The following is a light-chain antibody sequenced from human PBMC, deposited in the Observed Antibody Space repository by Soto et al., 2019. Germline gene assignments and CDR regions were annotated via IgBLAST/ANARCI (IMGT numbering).Light chain of an antibody. Sequence: DIQMTQSPSTLSASVVDRVTITCLASQSISYWLAWYQQKPGKAPKLLIFDASSLESGVPSRFSGSGSGTEFTLTISSLQPDDFATYYCQQYNSYSRTFGQGTKVDI. J-gene: IGKJ1*01. CDR3: QQYNSYSRT. CDR2: DAS. V-gene: IGKV1-5*01. CDR1: QSISYW.